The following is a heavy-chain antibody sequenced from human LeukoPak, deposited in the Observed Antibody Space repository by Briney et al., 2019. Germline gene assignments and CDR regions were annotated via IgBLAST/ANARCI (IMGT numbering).Heavy chain of an antibody. CDR3: ARYSWSASTPGSWFDP. J-gene: IGHJ5*02. Sequence: SETLSLTCTVSGGSVSSYFWSWIRQPPGKGLEWIGYIYNNGNNNYNPSLKSRISISVDTSKNQLSLKLSSVTAADTALYYCARYSWSASTPGSWFDPWGQGTLVTVSS. CDR2: IYNNGNN. CDR1: GGSVSSYF. D-gene: IGHD2-15*01. V-gene: IGHV4-59*08.